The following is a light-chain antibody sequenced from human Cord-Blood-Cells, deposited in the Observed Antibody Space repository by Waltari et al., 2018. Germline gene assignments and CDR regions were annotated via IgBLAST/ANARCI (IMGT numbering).Light chain of an antibody. Sequence: QPVLTQPTSLSASPGASARFTCTLRSGINVGTYRIYWYQPKPGSLPRSLLRYKSDSDKQQGSGVPSRFSGSKDASTNAGLLLISGLQSEDEADYYCAIWYSSTWVFGGGTKLTVL. CDR1: SGINVGTYR. CDR3: AIWYSSTWV. CDR2: YKSDSDK. J-gene: IGLJ3*02. V-gene: IGLV5-39*01.